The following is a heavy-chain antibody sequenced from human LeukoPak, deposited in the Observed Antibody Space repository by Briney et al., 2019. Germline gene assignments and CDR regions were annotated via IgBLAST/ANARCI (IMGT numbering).Heavy chain of an antibody. J-gene: IGHJ3*02. V-gene: IGHV5-51*01. D-gene: IGHD6-19*01. Sequence: GESLKISCKGSGYSFTSYWIGWVRQMPGKGLEWMGIIYPGDSDTRYSPSFQGQVTISADKSISTAYLQWSSLKASDTAMYYCARGGTTERPNKQWLVWDAFDIWGQGTMVTVSS. CDR2: IYPGDSDT. CDR3: ARGGTTERPNKQWLVWDAFDI. CDR1: GYSFTSYW.